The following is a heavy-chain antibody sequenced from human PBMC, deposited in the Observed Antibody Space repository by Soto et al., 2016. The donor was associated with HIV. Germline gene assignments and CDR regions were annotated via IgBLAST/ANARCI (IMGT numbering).Heavy chain of an antibody. CDR1: RFTFSSYA. D-gene: IGHD6-13*01. CDR2: ISGSGGST. CDR3: AEAGAGXSSSWYGAFDVT. V-gene: IGHV3-23*01. Sequence: EVQLLESGGGLVQSGGSLRLSCTASRFTFSSYAMNWVRQAPGKGLEWVSVISGSGGSTYYADSVKGRFTISRDNSKNTLYLQMNSLRAEDTAIYYCAEAGAGXSSSWYGAFDVTWGQGTLV. J-gene: IGHJ4*02.